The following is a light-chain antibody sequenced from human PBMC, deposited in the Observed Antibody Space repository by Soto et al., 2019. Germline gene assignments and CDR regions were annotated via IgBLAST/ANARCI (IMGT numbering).Light chain of an antibody. J-gene: IGKJ1*01. CDR2: KAS. V-gene: IGKV1-5*03. Sequence: DIQMTQSPSTLSASVGDRVTITCRASQSISSWLAWYQQKPGKAPKLLIYKASSLESGVPSRVSGSGSGTEFTLTISSLQPDDFATYYCQQYNSYSRTFGQGTKVEI. CDR3: QQYNSYSRT. CDR1: QSISSW.